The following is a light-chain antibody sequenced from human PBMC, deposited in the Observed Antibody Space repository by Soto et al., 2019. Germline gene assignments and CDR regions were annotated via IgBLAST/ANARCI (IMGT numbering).Light chain of an antibody. V-gene: IGLV2-14*01. CDR2: DVT. CDR1: SSDVVGYKY. J-gene: IGLJ3*02. Sequence: QSALTQPASVSGSPGQSITISCTGTSSDVVGYKYVSWYQQHPGKAPKLMIYDVTNRPSGVSNRFSGSKSGNTASLTISGLQAEDEDEYYCSSYTSSSTPLVFGGGTKVTVL. CDR3: SSYTSSSTPLV.